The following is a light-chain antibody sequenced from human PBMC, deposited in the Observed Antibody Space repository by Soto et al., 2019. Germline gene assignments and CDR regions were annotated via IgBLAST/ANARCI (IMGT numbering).Light chain of an antibody. CDR3: CSYAGSRTYV. J-gene: IGLJ1*01. CDR2: EGS. Sequence: QPVLTQPASVSGSPGQSITISCTGTSSDVGNYNLVSWYQQHPGKAPKVMIYEGSQRPSGVSNRFPGSKSGNTASLTISGLRADDEADYYCCSYAGSRTYVFGTGTKLTVL. CDR1: SSDVGNYNL. V-gene: IGLV2-23*01.